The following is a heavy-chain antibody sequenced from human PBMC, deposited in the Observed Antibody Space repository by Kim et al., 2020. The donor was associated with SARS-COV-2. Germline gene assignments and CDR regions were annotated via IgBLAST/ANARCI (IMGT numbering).Heavy chain of an antibody. CDR3: AKDHDLRYFGWLLPPHFDY. V-gene: IGHV3-23*01. D-gene: IGHD3-9*01. Sequence: GGSLRLSCAASGFTFSSYAMSWVRQAPGKGLEWVSAISGSGGSTYYADSVKGRFTISRDNSKNTLYLQMNSLRAEDTAVYYCAKDHDLRYFGWLLPPHFDYWGQGTLVTVSS. CDR1: GFTFSSYA. J-gene: IGHJ4*02. CDR2: ISGSGGST.